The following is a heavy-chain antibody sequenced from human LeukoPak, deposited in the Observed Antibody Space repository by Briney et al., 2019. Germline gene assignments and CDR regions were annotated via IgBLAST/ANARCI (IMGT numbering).Heavy chain of an antibody. CDR3: ARDGSRWLDYFDY. CDR1: GFTFSSYA. CDR2: ISYDGSNK. Sequence: PGGSLRLSCAASGFTFSSYAMHWVRQAPGKGLEWVAVISYDGSNKYYADSVKGRFTISRDNSKNTLYLQMNSLRAEDTAVYYCARDGSRWLDYFDYWGQGTLVTVSS. J-gene: IGHJ4*02. D-gene: IGHD6-13*01. V-gene: IGHV3-30*04.